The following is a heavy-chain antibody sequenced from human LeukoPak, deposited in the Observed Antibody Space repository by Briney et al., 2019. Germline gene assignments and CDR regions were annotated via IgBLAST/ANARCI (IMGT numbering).Heavy chain of an antibody. V-gene: IGHV1-8*01. CDR3: ARGRVLWFGAGWYYDL. CDR2: VSPTSGKT. D-gene: IGHD3-10*01. CDR1: GYTFTNYD. Sequence: ASVKVSCKASGYTFTNYDFNWVRQATGQGLEWMGWVSPTSGKTEYAQKFQGRVTMTRNASISTVYMELNSLRSEDTAVYYCARGRVLWFGAGWYYDLWGRGTLVTVSS. J-gene: IGHJ2*01.